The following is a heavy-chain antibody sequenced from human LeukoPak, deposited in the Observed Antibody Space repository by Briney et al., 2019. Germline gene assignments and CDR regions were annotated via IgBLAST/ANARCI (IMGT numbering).Heavy chain of an antibody. D-gene: IGHD3-10*01. J-gene: IGHJ4*02. CDR3: ARDRGNY. CDR1: GFTFSNYA. Sequence: PGGSLRLSCAASGFTFSNYAMNWVRQAPGKGLEWVSAISGSGGSTNYAESVKGRFTISRDNSRTTLYLQMNSLRAEDTAAYCCARDRGNYWGQGTLVTVSS. V-gene: IGHV3-23*01. CDR2: ISGSGGST.